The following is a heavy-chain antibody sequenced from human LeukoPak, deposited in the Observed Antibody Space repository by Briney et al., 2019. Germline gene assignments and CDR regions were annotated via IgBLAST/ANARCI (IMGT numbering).Heavy chain of an antibody. CDR3: GRYLRSTSGSI. V-gene: IGHV3-7*01. CDR1: EFTFSDYW. D-gene: IGHD1-1*01. CDR2: INEDGSDK. J-gene: IGHJ4*02. Sequence: GGSLGLSCAASEFTFSDYWMSWVRHAPGKGLEWVASINEDGSDKYYVDSVKGRLTISRDNAKNSLYLQMNSLRVDDTAVYHCGRYLRSTSGSIWGQGTLVTVS.